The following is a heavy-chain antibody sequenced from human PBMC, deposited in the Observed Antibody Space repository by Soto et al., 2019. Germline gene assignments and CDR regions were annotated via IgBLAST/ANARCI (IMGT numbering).Heavy chain of an antibody. Sequence: GGSLRLSCAASGFTFSSYAMSWVRQAPGKGLEWVSAISGSGGSTYYADSVKGRFTISRDNSKNTLYLQMNSPRAEDTAVYYCAKDQHILTGYYIGWGQGTLVTVSS. V-gene: IGHV3-23*01. D-gene: IGHD3-9*01. J-gene: IGHJ4*02. CDR2: ISGSGGST. CDR3: AKDQHILTGYYIG. CDR1: GFTFSSYA.